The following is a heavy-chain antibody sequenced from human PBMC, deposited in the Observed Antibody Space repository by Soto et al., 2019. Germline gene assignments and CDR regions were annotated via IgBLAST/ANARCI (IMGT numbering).Heavy chain of an antibody. CDR2: INAGNGNT. CDR3: AREKSLRYCSGGSCYLVSWFDP. Sequence: QVQLVQSGAEEKKPGASVKVSCKASGYTFTSYAMHWVRQAPGQRLEWMGWINAGNGNTKYSQKFQGRVTITRDTSASTAYMELSSLRSEDTAVYYCAREKSLRYCSGGSCYLVSWFDPWGQGPLVTVSS. J-gene: IGHJ5*02. D-gene: IGHD2-15*01. V-gene: IGHV1-3*05. CDR1: GYTFTSYA.